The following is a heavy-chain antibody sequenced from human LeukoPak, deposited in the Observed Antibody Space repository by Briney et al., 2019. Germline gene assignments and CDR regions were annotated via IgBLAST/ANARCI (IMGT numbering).Heavy chain of an antibody. CDR2: IHDSGRT. V-gene: IGHV4-34*03. CDR3: CSGWYGGLNYFDY. Sequence: SETLSLTCAVYGGSFSGYYWSWIRQPPGKGLEWIGFIHDSGRTNYNSSLKSRVTISLDTSKNQFSLKLTSVTAADTAVNYCCSGWYGGLNYFDYWGQGTLVTVSS. D-gene: IGHD6-19*01. J-gene: IGHJ4*02. CDR1: GGSFSGYY.